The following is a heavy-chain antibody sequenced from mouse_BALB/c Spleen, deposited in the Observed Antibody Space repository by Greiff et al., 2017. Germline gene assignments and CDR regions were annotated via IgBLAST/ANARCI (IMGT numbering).Heavy chain of an antibody. CDR3: AREGFAY. CDR1: GFTFSSFG. J-gene: IGHJ3*01. V-gene: IGHV5-17*02. Sequence: DVKLVESGGGLVQPGGSRKLSCAASGFTFSSFGMHWVRQAPEKGLEWVAYISRGSSTIYYADTVKGRFTISRDNPKNTLFLQMTSLRSEDTAMYYCAREGFAYWGQGTLVTVSA. CDR2: ISRGSSTI.